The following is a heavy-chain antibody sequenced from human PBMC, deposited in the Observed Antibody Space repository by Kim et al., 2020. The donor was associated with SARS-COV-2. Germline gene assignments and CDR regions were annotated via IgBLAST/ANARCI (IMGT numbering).Heavy chain of an antibody. CDR2: ISWDAATT. CDR1: GFNFHEYS. J-gene: IGHJ3*02. D-gene: IGHD2-8*02. CDR3: AKAVAGHIVLEDVFDI. V-gene: IGHV3-43*01. Sequence: GGSLRLSCAASGFNFHEYSMHWVRRVPGKGLEWVSLISWDAATTYYTDSVKGRFTISRDNTRNSLYLQMNSLRDEDTAFYYCAKAVAGHIVLEDVFDIWGQGTQVTVSA.